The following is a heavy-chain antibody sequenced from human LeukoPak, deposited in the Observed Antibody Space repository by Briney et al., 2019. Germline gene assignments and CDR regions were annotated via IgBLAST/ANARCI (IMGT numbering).Heavy chain of an antibody. V-gene: IGHV1-2*02. Sequence: ASVKVSCKASGYTFTGYYMHWVRQAPGQGLEWMGWINPNSGGTNYAQKFQGRVTMTRDTSISTAYMELSRLRSDDTAVYYCARVYSYYDTYDYWGQGTLVTVSS. CDR1: GYTFTGYY. J-gene: IGHJ4*02. CDR2: INPNSGGT. D-gene: IGHD3-22*01. CDR3: ARVYSYYDTYDY.